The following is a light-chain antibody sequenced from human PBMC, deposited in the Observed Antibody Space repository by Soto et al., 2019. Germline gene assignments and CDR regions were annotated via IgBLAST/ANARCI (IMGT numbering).Light chain of an antibody. V-gene: IGKV3-20*01. Sequence: EIVLTQSPDTLSLSPGERATLSCRASQSYLAWYQQKPGQAPRLLIYGASSRATGIPDRVSGSGSGTDLTLTITRLEPEDFAVYYCQQYDDSPPWTFGQGTRVEIK. CDR3: QQYDDSPPWT. CDR2: GAS. J-gene: IGKJ1*01. CDR1: QSY.